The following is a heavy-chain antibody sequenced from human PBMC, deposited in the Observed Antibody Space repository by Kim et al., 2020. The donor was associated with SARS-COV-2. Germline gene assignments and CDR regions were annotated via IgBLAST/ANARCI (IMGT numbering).Heavy chain of an antibody. J-gene: IGHJ4*02. Sequence: VKGRFTISRNNSKNTLYLQMNSLRAEDTAVYYCAKDQTKYYYGSGSYFFVWGQGTLVTVSS. CDR3: AKDQTKYYYGSGSYFFV. D-gene: IGHD3-10*01. V-gene: IGHV3-23*01.